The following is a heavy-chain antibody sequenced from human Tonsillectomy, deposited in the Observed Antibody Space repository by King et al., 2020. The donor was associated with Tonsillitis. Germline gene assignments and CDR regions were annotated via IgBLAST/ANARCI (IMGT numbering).Heavy chain of an antibody. Sequence: VQLVESGGDLVQPGGSLRLSCAVSGFTVSSLSMSWVRQAPGKGLECVSVINSGGTATYADSVKGRFTLSRPNSGNKLYLQVNSLRAEDTAVYYCATFVGISAGFDFWGRGTLVTVSS. J-gene: IGHJ4*02. CDR3: ATFVGISAGFDF. D-gene: IGHD2/OR15-2a*01. CDR1: GFTVSSLS. V-gene: IGHV3-53*04. CDR2: INSGGTA.